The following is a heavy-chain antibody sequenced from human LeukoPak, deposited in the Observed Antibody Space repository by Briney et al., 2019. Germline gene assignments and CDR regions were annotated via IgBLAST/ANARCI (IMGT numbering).Heavy chain of an antibody. V-gene: IGHV3-23*01. Sequence: GGSLRLSCAASGLTFSSYAMSWVRQAPGNGLEWGSAISGSGGSTYYADSVKGRFTISRDNSKNPLYLQMNSLRAEDTAVYYCANPQLAVAGTHDYWGQGTLVTVSS. J-gene: IGHJ4*02. CDR2: ISGSGGST. CDR1: GLTFSSYA. D-gene: IGHD6-19*01. CDR3: ANPQLAVAGTHDY.